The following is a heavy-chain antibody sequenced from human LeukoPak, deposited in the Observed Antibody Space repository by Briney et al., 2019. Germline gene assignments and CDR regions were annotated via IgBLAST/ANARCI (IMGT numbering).Heavy chain of an antibody. CDR3: VRDREGQWLVNGFDY. CDR1: GYTFTSYG. CDR2: ISAYNGNT. D-gene: IGHD6-19*01. J-gene: IGHJ4*02. Sequence: ASVKVSCKASGYTFTSYGISWVQQAPGQGLEWMGWISAYNGNTNYAQKLQGRVTMTTDTSTSTAYMELRSLRSGDTAVYYCVRDREGQWLVNGFDYWGQGTLVTVSS. V-gene: IGHV1-18*01.